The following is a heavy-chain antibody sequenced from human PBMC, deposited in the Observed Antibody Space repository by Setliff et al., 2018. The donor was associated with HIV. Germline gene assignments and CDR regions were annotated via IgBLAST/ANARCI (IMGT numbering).Heavy chain of an antibody. Sequence: ASVKVSCKTSGYTFTASYLHWVRQAPGQGLQWMGWMHPNSGATKYAQKFRDRVTLTGDTSISTASMELSSLKSDDTAMYYCATSTARFFWNGFYQGGFGSRNSHSFENWGQGTLVTVSS. J-gene: IGHJ4*02. CDR1: GYTFTASY. CDR2: MHPNSGAT. CDR3: ATSTARFFWNGFYQGGFGSRNSHSFEN. D-gene: IGHD3-3*01. V-gene: IGHV1-2*02.